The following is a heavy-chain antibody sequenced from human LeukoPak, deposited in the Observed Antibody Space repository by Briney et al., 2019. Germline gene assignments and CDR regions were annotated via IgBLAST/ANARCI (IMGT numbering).Heavy chain of an antibody. CDR1: GFTFSSYA. J-gene: IGHJ4*02. CDR2: ISYDGSNK. D-gene: IGHD4-17*01. Sequence: GGSLRLSCATSGFTFSSYAMHWVRQAPVKGLEWVAVISYDGSNKYYADSVEGRFTISRDNSKNTLYLQMNSLRAEDTAVYYCARAATVTGSDYWGQGTLVTVSS. CDR3: ARAATVTGSDY. V-gene: IGHV3-30-3*01.